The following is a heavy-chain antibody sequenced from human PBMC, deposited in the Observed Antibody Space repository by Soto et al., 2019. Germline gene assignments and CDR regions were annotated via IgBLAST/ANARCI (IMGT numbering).Heavy chain of an antibody. V-gene: IGHV4-31*03. D-gene: IGHD2-2*01. CDR2: IYYSGST. Sequence: SETLSLTCTVSGGSISSGGYYWSWIRQHPGKGLEWIGYIYYSGSTYYNPSLKSRVTISVDTSKNQSSLKLSSVTAADTAVYYCARASWGLGYCSSTSCYGIFGCSDPWGQGTLVTVAS. CDR3: ARASWGLGYCSSTSCYGIFGCSDP. CDR1: GGSISSGGYY. J-gene: IGHJ5*02.